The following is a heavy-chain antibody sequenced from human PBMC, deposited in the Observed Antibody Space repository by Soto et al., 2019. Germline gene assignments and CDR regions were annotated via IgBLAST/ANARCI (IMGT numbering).Heavy chain of an antibody. V-gene: IGHV1-18*01. CDR3: AREDIVVVPAAMPDYYYMDV. J-gene: IGHJ6*03. Sequence: QVQLVQSGAEVKKPGASVKVSCKASGYTFTSYGISWVRQAPGQGLEWMGWISAYNGNTNYAQKLQGRVTMTTDTSTSTAYMELRSLRSDDTAVYYWAREDIVVVPAAMPDYYYMDVWGKGTTVTVSS. CDR2: ISAYNGNT. CDR1: GYTFTSYG. D-gene: IGHD2-2*01.